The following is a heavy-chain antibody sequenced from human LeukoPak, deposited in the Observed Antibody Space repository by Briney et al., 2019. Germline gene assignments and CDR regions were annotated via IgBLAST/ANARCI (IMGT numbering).Heavy chain of an antibody. CDR1: GFTFDDYA. Sequence: GGSLRLSCAASGFTFDDYAMHWVRQAPGKGLEWVSGISWNSGSIGYVDSVKGRFTISRDNAKNSLYLQMNSLRAEDTALYYCAKDMSSSGHKGFDYWGQGTLVTVSS. D-gene: IGHD6-19*01. V-gene: IGHV3-9*01. J-gene: IGHJ4*02. CDR2: ISWNSGSI. CDR3: AKDMSSSGHKGFDY.